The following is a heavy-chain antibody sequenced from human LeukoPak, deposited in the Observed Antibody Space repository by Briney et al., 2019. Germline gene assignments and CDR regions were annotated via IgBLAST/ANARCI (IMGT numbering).Heavy chain of an antibody. D-gene: IGHD4-17*01. J-gene: IGHJ4*02. V-gene: IGHV1-3*01. CDR1: GYTFTSYA. Sequence: ALVKVSCKASGYTFTSYAMHWVRQAPGQRLEWMGWINAGNGNTKYSQKFQGRVTITRDTSASTAYMELSSLRSEDTAVYYCARDRWAVTTGFDYWGQGTLVTVSS. CDR3: ARDRWAVTTGFDY. CDR2: INAGNGNT.